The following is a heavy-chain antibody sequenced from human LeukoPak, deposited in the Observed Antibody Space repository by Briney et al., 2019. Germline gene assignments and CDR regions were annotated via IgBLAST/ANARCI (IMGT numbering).Heavy chain of an antibody. Sequence: GGSLRLSCAASGFTFSSYSMNWVRQAPGKGLEWVSSISSSSSYIYYADSVKGRFTISRDNAKNSLYLQMNSLRAEDTAVYYCARSTKNYYDSSGYYYEDYWGQGTLVTVSS. D-gene: IGHD3-22*01. CDR3: ARSTKNYYDSSGYYYEDY. CDR2: ISSSSSYI. J-gene: IGHJ4*02. CDR1: GFTFSSYS. V-gene: IGHV3-21*01.